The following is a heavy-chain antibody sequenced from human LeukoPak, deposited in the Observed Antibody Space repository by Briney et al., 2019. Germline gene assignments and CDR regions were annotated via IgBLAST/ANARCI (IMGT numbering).Heavy chain of an antibody. CDR2: INHSGST. CDR3: ARDMLPDY. CDR1: GGSFSGYY. D-gene: IGHD3-16*01. Sequence: SETLSLTCAVYGGSFSGYYWSWIRQPPGKGLEWIGEINHSGSTNYNPSLKSRVTISVDTSKNQFSLKLSSVTAADTAVYYCARDMLPDYWGQGTLVTVSS. J-gene: IGHJ4*02. V-gene: IGHV4-34*01.